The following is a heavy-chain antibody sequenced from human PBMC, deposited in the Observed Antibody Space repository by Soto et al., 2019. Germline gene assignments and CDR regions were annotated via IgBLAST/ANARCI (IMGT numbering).Heavy chain of an antibody. D-gene: IGHD1-26*01. CDR2: IYYTGAT. CDR3: AKDDTSYGKVDF. Sequence: QVQLQESGPGLVKPSQTLSLTCTVSGDSIGSGRHYWSWIRQYPGKGLEWIGYIYYTGATYHNPYLKSRLSISVDTSNNQFSQKLSSVTAADTAVYYCAKDDTSYGKVDFWGQGTLVTVSS. V-gene: IGHV4-31*03. CDR1: GDSIGSGRHY. J-gene: IGHJ4*02.